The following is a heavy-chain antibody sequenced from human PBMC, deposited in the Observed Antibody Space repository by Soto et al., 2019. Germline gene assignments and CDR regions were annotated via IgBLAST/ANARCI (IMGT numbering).Heavy chain of an antibody. CDR1: GGTFSSYA. Sequence: QVQLVQSGAEVKKPGSSVKVSCKASGGTFSSYAISWVRQAPGQGLEWMGGIIPIFGTANYAQKFQGRVTITADESTSTAYMELSSLRSEDTAVYYCARDGYYGSVSYYNALQGGMDVWGQGTTVTVSS. J-gene: IGHJ6*02. V-gene: IGHV1-69*01. D-gene: IGHD3-10*01. CDR3: ARDGYYGSVSYYNALQGGMDV. CDR2: IIPIFGTA.